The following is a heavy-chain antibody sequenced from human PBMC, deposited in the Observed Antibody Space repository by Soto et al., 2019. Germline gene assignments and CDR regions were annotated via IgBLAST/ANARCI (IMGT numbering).Heavy chain of an antibody. CDR1: GFTFSGSA. D-gene: IGHD6-13*01. CDR2: IRSKANSYAT. V-gene: IGHV3-73*01. Sequence: PGGSLRLSCAASGFTFSGSAMHWVRQASGKGLEWVGRIRSKANSYATAYAASVKGRITISRDDSKNTAYLQMNSLKTEDTAVYYFTILPGDSSSWYEDFFDYWGQGTLVNVSS. CDR3: TILPGDSSSWYEDFFDY. J-gene: IGHJ4*02.